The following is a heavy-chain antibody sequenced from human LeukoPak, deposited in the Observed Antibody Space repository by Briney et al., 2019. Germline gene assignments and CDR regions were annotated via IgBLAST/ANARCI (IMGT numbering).Heavy chain of an antibody. CDR1: GFTLSEYG. CDR3: ARDRINMMVLVHDSGLDL. CDR2: LSYDGRDR. Sequence: PGRSLRLSCAASGFTLSEYGIYWVRQAPGKGLGWVAVLSYDGRDRYYACSVNGRFTISRHIPSDTVSLQMNSLRVDDTAVYFCARDRINMMVLVHDSGLDLWGQGTLVTVSS. J-gene: IGHJ5*02. D-gene: IGHD3-22*01. V-gene: IGHV3-30*01.